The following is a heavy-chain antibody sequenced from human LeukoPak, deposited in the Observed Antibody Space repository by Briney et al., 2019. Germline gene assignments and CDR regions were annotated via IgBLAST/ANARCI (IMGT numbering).Heavy chain of an antibody. V-gene: IGHV3-21*01. Sequence: GGSLRLSCAASGFTFSSYSMDWVRQAPGKGLEWVSSISSSSSYIYYADSVKGRFTISRDNAKNSLYLQMNSLRAEDTAVYYCAYPPMVRGVKRGQGTLVTVSS. CDR3: AYPPMVRGVK. D-gene: IGHD3-10*01. CDR2: ISSSSSYI. J-gene: IGHJ4*02. CDR1: GFTFSSYS.